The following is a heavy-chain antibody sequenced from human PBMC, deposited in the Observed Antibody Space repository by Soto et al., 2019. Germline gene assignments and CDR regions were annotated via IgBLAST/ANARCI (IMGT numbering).Heavy chain of an antibody. CDR1: GFTFSTYA. Sequence: DVQLLESGGGLVQPGGSLRLSCAASGFTFSTYAISWVRQAPGKELEWVSAISGSGANTYYADSVKGRFTISRDNSKSTYLQMNYLRVEDTAVYYCAKGSPSRVTIIDYWGQGTLVTVSS. V-gene: IGHV3-23*01. J-gene: IGHJ4*02. CDR2: ISGSGANT. D-gene: IGHD4-17*01. CDR3: AKGSPSRVTIIDY.